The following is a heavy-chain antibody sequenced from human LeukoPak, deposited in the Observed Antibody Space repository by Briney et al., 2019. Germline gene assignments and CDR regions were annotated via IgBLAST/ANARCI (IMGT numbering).Heavy chain of an antibody. CDR1: GFTFSTYS. CDR3: ARDQWDDSSGYLPDLFDY. J-gene: IGHJ4*02. Sequence: GGSLRLPCAASGFTFSTYSMNWVRQAPGKGLEWVSSISSSGSYIYYADSVRGRFTISRDNAKHSLYLQMNSLRAEDTAVYYCARDQWDDSSGYLPDLFDYWGQGTLVTVSS. D-gene: IGHD3-22*01. V-gene: IGHV3-21*01. CDR2: ISSSGSYI.